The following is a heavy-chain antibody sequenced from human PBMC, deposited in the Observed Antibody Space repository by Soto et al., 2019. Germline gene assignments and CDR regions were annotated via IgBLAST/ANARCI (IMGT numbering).Heavy chain of an antibody. D-gene: IGHD3-3*01. J-gene: IGHJ3*01. V-gene: IGHV3-23*01. Sequence: EVKLLESGGGLAQPGGSLRLSCVGSGFTFDSYAISWVRQAPGERLQWIAAISGSADGTDYAHSGRGRFTISRDNAKKTVHLQMDSLRVEDPAVYFCAKDTVGGYSFWSGYYSDGLDVWGQGTLVSVS. CDR2: ISGSADGT. CDR1: GFTFDSYA. CDR3: AKDTVGGYSFWSGYYSDGLDV.